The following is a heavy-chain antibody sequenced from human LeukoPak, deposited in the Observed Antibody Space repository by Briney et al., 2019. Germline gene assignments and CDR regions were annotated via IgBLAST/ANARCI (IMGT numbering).Heavy chain of an antibody. CDR2: INTDGSST. CDR1: GFTFSSYW. CDR3: AKEAGYSGYDYPDY. V-gene: IGHV3-74*01. Sequence: GGSLRLSCAASGFTFSSYWMHWVRQAPGKGLVWVSRINTDGSSTSYADSVKGRFTISRDNAKNTLYLQMNSLRAEDTAVYYCAKEAGYSGYDYPDYWGQGTLVTVSS. J-gene: IGHJ4*02. D-gene: IGHD5-12*01.